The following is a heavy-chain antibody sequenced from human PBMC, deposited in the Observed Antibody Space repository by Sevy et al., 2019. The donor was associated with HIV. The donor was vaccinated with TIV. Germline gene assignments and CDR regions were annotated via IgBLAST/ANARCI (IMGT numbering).Heavy chain of an antibody. CDR2: LSYDGTNK. Sequence: GGSLRLSCVVSGFTFRAYGMHWVRQAPGKGLEWVAILSYDGTNKYYADSVRGRFTISRDNSKNTVYLQMNSLRTEDTAVYYCARIANSYASGPDSIDYWGQGTLVTVSS. CDR3: ARIANSYASGPDSIDY. CDR1: GFTFRAYG. J-gene: IGHJ4*02. D-gene: IGHD3-10*01. V-gene: IGHV3-30*03.